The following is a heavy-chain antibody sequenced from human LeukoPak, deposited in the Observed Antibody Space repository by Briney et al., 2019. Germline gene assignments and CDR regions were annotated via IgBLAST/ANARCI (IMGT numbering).Heavy chain of an antibody. D-gene: IGHD4-17*01. Sequence: KSGGSLSLSCAASGFTFSSYSMNWVRQAPGKGLEWVSSISSSSSYIYYADSVKGRFTISRDNAKNSLYLQMNSLRAEDTAVYYCARDKKTDDYGDYWPWVVDYWGQGTLVTVSS. CDR3: ARDKKTDDYGDYWPWVVDY. V-gene: IGHV3-21*06. CDR1: GFTFSSYS. J-gene: IGHJ4*02. CDR2: ISSSSSYI.